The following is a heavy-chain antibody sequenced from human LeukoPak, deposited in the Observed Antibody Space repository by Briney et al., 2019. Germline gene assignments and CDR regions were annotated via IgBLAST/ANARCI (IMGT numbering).Heavy chain of an antibody. CDR1: GFTFSSYD. Sequence: GGSLRLSCAASGFTFSSYDMHWVRQATGKGLEWVSAIGTAGDTYYPGSVKGRFTISRENAKNSLYLQMNSLRAGDTAVYYCARGGHDSSGYYPDYWGQGTLVTVPS. D-gene: IGHD3-22*01. CDR3: ARGGHDSSGYYPDY. V-gene: IGHV3-13*01. J-gene: IGHJ4*02. CDR2: IGTAGDT.